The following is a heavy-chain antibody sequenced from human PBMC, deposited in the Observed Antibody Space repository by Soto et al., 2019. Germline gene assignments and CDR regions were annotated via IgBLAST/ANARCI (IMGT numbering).Heavy chain of an antibody. Sequence: AVKVSCKASGGTFSSYAISWVRQAPGQGLEWMGGIIPIFGPANYAQKFQGRVTITADESTSTAYMELSSLRSEDTAVYYCAKDRRGRDGYNFGTRYYYGMDVWGQGTTVTVSS. CDR3: AKDRRGRDGYNFGTRYYYGMDV. CDR2: IIPIFGPA. V-gene: IGHV1-69*13. J-gene: IGHJ6*02. D-gene: IGHD5-12*01. CDR1: GGTFSSYA.